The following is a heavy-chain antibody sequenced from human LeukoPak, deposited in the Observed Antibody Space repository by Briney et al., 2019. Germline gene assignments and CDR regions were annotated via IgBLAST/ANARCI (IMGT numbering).Heavy chain of an antibody. Sequence: SVKVSCKASGGTFSSYAISWVRQAPGQGLEWMGGIIPIFGTANYAQKFQGRVTITADESTSTAYMELSSLRSEDTAVYYCAREMYSSSSLDYWGQGTLVTVSS. V-gene: IGHV1-69*01. J-gene: IGHJ4*02. CDR1: GGTFSSYA. CDR3: AREMYSSSSLDY. D-gene: IGHD6-13*01. CDR2: IIPIFGTA.